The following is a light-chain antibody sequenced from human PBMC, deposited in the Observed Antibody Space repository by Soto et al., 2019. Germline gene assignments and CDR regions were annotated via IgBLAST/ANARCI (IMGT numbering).Light chain of an antibody. CDR3: QQYNIWPPYT. J-gene: IGKJ2*01. CDR1: QRISSN. Sequence: EIVMTQSPATLSVSPGERATLYCKASQRISSNLAWYQQKPGQPLRLLIYGASTRASGIPARFSGSGSGTEFTLTISGLQSEDFALYYCQQYNIWPPYTFGQGTKV. CDR2: GAS. V-gene: IGKV3-15*01.